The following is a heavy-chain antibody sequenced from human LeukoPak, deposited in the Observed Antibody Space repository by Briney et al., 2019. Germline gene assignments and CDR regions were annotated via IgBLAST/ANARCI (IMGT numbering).Heavy chain of an antibody. D-gene: IGHD1-26*01. CDR2: IRSKANSYAT. CDR3: TTRTFSGSYYKISDY. J-gene: IGHJ4*02. Sequence: GSLKLSCAASGFTFSGSAMHWVRQASGKGLEWVGRIRSKANSYATAYAASVKGRFTISRDDSKNTAYLQMNSLKTEDTAVYYCTTRTFSGSYYKISDYWGQGTLVTVSS. CDR1: GFTFSGSA. V-gene: IGHV3-73*01.